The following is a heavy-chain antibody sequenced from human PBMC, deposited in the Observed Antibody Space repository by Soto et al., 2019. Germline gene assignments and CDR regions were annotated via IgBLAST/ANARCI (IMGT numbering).Heavy chain of an antibody. CDR2: ISYTGSA. J-gene: IGHJ6*02. V-gene: IGHV4-59*01. CDR1: GASITNYF. Sequence: SETLSLTCIVSGASITNYFWSWIRQAPGKGLEWIGHISYTGSADYNPSLKSRSIISLDTSKNQFSLNLDSVTTADTAVYYCARYPSVRYNYYGLDVWSQGTTVTVSS. CDR3: ARYPSVRYNYYGLDV. D-gene: IGHD3-10*01.